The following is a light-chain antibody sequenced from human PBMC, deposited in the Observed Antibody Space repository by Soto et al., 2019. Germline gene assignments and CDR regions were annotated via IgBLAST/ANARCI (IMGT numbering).Light chain of an antibody. J-gene: IGLJ3*02. CDR2: EVS. Sequence: QSALTQPASVSGSPGQSITISCAGTSRNIGGYNCVSWYQQHPGKAPQLIIFEVSNRPSGVSNRFSGSKSGNTASLTISGLEADDEDYYYCSSYTSTTWVFGAGTKLTVL. CDR3: SSYTSTTWV. CDR1: SRNIGGYNC. V-gene: IGLV2-14*01.